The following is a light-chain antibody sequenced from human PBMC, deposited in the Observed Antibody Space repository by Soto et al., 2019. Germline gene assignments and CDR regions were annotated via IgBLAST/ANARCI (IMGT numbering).Light chain of an antibody. V-gene: IGKV1-13*02. CDR2: DAS. Sequence: IQLTQSPSSLSASVGDRVTITCRAGQAIGSALAWYQQRPGKAPKLLLYDASNLEAGVPSRFSVSGSGTDFTLTITSLRPEDFATSYCQQFNGFPLTFGGGTKVQIK. CDR1: QAIGSA. J-gene: IGKJ4*01. CDR3: QQFNGFPLT.